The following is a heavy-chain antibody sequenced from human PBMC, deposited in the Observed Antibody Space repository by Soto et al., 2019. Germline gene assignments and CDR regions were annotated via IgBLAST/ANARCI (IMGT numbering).Heavy chain of an antibody. CDR3: ARGVGGPYGSGSYYQFDY. D-gene: IGHD3-10*01. CDR1: GYTFTSYD. CDR2: MNPNSGNT. V-gene: IGHV1-8*01. Sequence: VASVKVSCKASGYTFTSYDINWVRQATGQGLEWMGWMNPNSGNTGYAQKFQGRVTMTRNTSISTAYMELSSLRPEDTAVYYCARGVGGPYGSGSYYQFDYWGQGTLVPVSS. J-gene: IGHJ4*02.